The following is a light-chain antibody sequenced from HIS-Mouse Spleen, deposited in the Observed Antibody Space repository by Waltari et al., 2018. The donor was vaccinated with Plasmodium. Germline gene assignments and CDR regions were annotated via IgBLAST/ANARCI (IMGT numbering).Light chain of an antibody. CDR3: QQYYSYLLT. Sequence: AIRMTQSPSSLSASTGERVTITCRASQGISSYLAWYQQKPGKAPKLLIYAASTLQSGVPSRFSGSGSGTDFTLTISCLQSEDFATYYCQQYYSYLLTFGGGTKVEIK. V-gene: IGKV1-8*01. CDR1: QGISSY. J-gene: IGKJ4*01. CDR2: AAS.